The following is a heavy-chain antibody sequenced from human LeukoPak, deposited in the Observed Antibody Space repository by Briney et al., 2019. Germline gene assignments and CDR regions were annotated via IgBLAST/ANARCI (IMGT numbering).Heavy chain of an antibody. CDR3: TTDLRGGYCRTTSCTVDY. V-gene: IGHV3-15*01. Sequence: PGESLRLSCVASGSTFSKAWMSWVRQAPGKGLEWVARIKSKTDGGTTDYGAPVNGRFTISRDDSKNTLYLQMNSLKTEDTAVYYCTTDLRGGYCRTTSCTVDYWGQGTLVTVSS. CDR2: IKSKTDGGTT. J-gene: IGHJ4*02. CDR1: GSTFSKAW. D-gene: IGHD2-2*01.